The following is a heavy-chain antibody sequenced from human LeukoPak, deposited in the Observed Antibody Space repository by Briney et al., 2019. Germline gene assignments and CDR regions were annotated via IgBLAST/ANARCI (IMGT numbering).Heavy chain of an antibody. J-gene: IGHJ4*02. V-gene: IGHV3-23*01. CDR1: GFAFSGFA. Sequence: LSGGSLRLSCAASGFAFSGFAMSWVRRTPGKGLEWVSGISGSGDNTLYADSVKGRFTISRDNSKNRLYLQMNSLRVEDTALYYCARELNAWVSLDSWGQGTLVTVSS. CDR3: ARELNAWVSLDS. D-gene: IGHD2-21*01. CDR2: ISGSGDNT.